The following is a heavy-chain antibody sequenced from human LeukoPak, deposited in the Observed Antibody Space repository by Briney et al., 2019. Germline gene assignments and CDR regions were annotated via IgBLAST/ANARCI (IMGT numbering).Heavy chain of an antibody. V-gene: IGHV3-9*01. CDR2: ISWSSGSI. D-gene: IGHD3-22*01. CDR3: AKDPMRFRTPTGWFDP. CDR1: GFTFDDYA. J-gene: IGHJ5*02. Sequence: GGSLRLSCAASGFTFDDYAMHWVRQAPGKGLEWVSGISWSSGSIGYADSVKGRFTISRDNAKNSLYLQMNSLRAEDTALYYCAKDPMRFRTPTGWFDPWGQGTLVTVSS.